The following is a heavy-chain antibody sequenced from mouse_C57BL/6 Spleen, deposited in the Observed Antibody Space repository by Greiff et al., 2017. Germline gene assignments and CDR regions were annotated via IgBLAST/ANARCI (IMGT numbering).Heavy chain of an antibody. CDR2: ISSGSSTI. CDR1: GFTFSDYG. CDR3: ANYYGSSPWFAY. J-gene: IGHJ3*01. D-gene: IGHD1-1*01. V-gene: IGHV5-17*01. Sequence: EVKLMESGGGLVKPGGSLKLSCAASGFTFSDYGMHWVRQAPEKGLEWVAYISSGSSTIYYADTVKGRFTISRDNAKNTLFLQMTSLRSEDTAMYYCANYYGSSPWFAYWGQGTLVTVSA.